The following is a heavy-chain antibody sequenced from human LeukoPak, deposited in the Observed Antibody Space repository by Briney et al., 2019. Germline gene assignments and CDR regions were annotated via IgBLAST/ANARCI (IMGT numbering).Heavy chain of an antibody. J-gene: IGHJ4*02. Sequence: PSETLSLTCTVSGGSISSGSYYWSWVRQPAGKGLEWIGRIYTSGSTNYNPSLKSRVTISVDTSKNQFSLKLSSVTAADTAVYYCAREGPATDYWGQGTLVTVSS. V-gene: IGHV4-61*02. CDR1: GGSISSGSYY. CDR3: AREGPATDY. CDR2: IYTSGST.